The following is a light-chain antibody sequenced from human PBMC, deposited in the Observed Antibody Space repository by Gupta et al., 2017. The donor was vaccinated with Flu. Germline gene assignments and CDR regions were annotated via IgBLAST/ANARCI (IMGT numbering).Light chain of an antibody. J-gene: IGKJ2*01. CDR2: GAS. V-gene: IGKV3D-15*01. CDR1: QSVSSN. Sequence: PATLSVSPGERASLSCRASQSVSSNLAWYQQKPGQAPRLLMYGASTRATGIPARFSGSGSGTEFTLTMSSLQSEDFAVYYCQQYNNWPFTFGQGTRLEIK. CDR3: QQYNNWPFT.